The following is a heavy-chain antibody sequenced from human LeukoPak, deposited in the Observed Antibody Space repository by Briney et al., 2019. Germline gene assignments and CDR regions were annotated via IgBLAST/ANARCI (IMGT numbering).Heavy chain of an antibody. CDR1: GYTFTTYD. Sequence: ASVKVSCKASGYTFTTYDINWVRQATGQGLEWMGWLNPNNGNTGYAQKFQGRVTITRNTSINTAYMELSSLRSEDTAVYYCARDRNTDFWSGYYTNYCDYWGQGTLVTVSS. V-gene: IGHV1-8*03. CDR3: ARDRNTDFWSGYYTNYCDY. CDR2: LNPNNGNT. J-gene: IGHJ4*02. D-gene: IGHD3-3*01.